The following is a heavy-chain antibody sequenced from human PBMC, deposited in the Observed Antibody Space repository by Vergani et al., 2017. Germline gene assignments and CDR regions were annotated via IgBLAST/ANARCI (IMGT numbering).Heavy chain of an antibody. V-gene: IGHV1-46*01. Sequence: QVQLVQSGAEVKKPGASAKVSCKASGYTFSSYYMSWVRQAPGQGLEWMGIINPSGAGATYAQTFQGRVTMTRDTSTSTFYLELSSLRSEDTAVYYCVRGSASADWGQGTLVTVSS. CDR2: INPSGAGA. CDR1: GYTFSSYY. CDR3: VRGSASAD. J-gene: IGHJ4*02. D-gene: IGHD6-6*01.